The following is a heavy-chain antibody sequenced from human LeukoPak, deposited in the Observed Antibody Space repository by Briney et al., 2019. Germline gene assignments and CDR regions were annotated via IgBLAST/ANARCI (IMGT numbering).Heavy chain of an antibody. Sequence: GGSLRLSCAASGFTFSSYGMHWVRQAPGKGLEWVAFIRYDGSNKYYADSVKGRFTISRDNSKNTLYLQMNSLRAEDTAVYYCVRVYYYDSSGYLNPFDYWGQGTLVTVSS. J-gene: IGHJ4*02. D-gene: IGHD3-22*01. CDR3: VRVYYYDSSGYLNPFDY. V-gene: IGHV3-30*02. CDR1: GFTFSSYG. CDR2: IRYDGSNK.